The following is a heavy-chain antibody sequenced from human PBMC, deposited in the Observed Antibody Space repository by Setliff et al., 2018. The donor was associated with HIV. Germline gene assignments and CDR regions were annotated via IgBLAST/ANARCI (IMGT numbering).Heavy chain of an antibody. Sequence: SVKVSCKASGGSFYTYAFAWVRQAPGQGLEWVGGIVPVFRTVNYAQKLQGRVTITADESTSTSYMELNSLTSDDTAVYYCARGPKKGVDILPPDSWGQGTLVTVSS. CDR3: ARGPKKGVDILPPDS. V-gene: IGHV1-69*13. D-gene: IGHD3-3*01. CDR1: GGSFYTYA. CDR2: IVPVFRTV. J-gene: IGHJ5*02.